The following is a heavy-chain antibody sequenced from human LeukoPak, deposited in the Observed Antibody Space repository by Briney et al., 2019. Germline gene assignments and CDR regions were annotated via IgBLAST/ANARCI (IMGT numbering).Heavy chain of an antibody. CDR1: GFTFSSYS. V-gene: IGHV3-21*01. CDR3: ARVKYDSSGYYGILDY. J-gene: IGHJ4*02. D-gene: IGHD3-22*01. Sequence: PGGSLRLSCAASGFTFSSYSMNWVPQAPGKGLGWVSSITRSSIYINYADSVKGRFTISRDNARNSLYLQMNSLRAEDTAVYYCARVKYDSSGYYGILDYWGQGTLVTVSS. CDR2: ITRSSIYI.